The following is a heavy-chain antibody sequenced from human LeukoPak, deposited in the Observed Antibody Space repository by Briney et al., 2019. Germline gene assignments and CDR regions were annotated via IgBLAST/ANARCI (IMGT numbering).Heavy chain of an antibody. CDR2: ISSSSSYI. CDR1: GFTFSSYS. Sequence: GGSLRLSWAASGFTFSSYSMNWVRQAPGKGLEWVSSISSSSSYIYYADSVKGRFTISRDNAKNSLYLQMNSLRAEDTAVYYCARAVSSGYDFAYYYYYGMDVWGKGTTVTVSS. CDR3: ARAVSSGYDFAYYYYYGMDV. D-gene: IGHD5-12*01. V-gene: IGHV3-21*01. J-gene: IGHJ6*04.